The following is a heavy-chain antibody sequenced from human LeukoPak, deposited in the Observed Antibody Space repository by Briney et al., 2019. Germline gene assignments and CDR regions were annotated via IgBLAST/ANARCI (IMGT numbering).Heavy chain of an antibody. J-gene: IGHJ3*02. Sequence: PGTSLRLSCEVSGFTFSTYAMQWVRRAPGKGLEWVGVIVYDGSSKYYADSVKGRFTISRDNAQNSLYLQMNSLRAEDTAVYYCARDDGGDFNDAFDIWGQGTMVAVSS. CDR2: IVYDGSSK. CDR1: GFTFSTYA. D-gene: IGHD2-21*02. CDR3: ARDDGGDFNDAFDI. V-gene: IGHV3-30*04.